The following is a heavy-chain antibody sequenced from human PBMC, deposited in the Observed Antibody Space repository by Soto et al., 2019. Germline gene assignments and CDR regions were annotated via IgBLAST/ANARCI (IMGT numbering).Heavy chain of an antibody. V-gene: IGHV3-43*01. Sequence: GGSLRLSCAASGFTFDDYTMHWVRQAPGKGLEWVSLISWDGGSTYYADSVKGRFTISRDNSKNSLYLQMNSLRTEDTALYYCAKDGGYCSSTSCPYYYYGMDVWGQGTTVTVS. CDR3: AKDGGYCSSTSCPYYYYGMDV. CDR2: ISWDGGST. CDR1: GFTFDDYT. J-gene: IGHJ6*02. D-gene: IGHD2-2*03.